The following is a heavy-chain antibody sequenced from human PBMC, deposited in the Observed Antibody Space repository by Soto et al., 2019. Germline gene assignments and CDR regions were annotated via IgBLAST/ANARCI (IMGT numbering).Heavy chain of an antibody. CDR2: IIPIFGTA. J-gene: IGHJ4*02. V-gene: IGHV1-69*13. CDR3: ARGNYYDSSGYEFDY. Sequence: EASVKVSCKASGGTFSSYAISWVRQAPGQGLEWMGGIIPIFGTANYAQKFQGRVTITADESTSTAYMELSSLRSEDTAVHYCARGNYYDSSGYEFDYWAQGTLVTVSS. D-gene: IGHD3-22*01. CDR1: GGTFSSYA.